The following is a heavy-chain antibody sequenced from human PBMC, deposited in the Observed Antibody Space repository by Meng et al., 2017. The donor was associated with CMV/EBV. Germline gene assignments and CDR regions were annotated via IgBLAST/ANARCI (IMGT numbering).Heavy chain of an antibody. Sequence: GGSLRLSCAASGFTFSSYWMSWVRQAPGKGLEWVANIKQDGSEKYYVDSVKGRFTISRDNAKNSLYLQMNSLGAEDTAVYYCARGLEWLLLGIFDYWGQGTLVTVSS. CDR3: ARGLEWLLLGIFDY. J-gene: IGHJ4*02. V-gene: IGHV3-7*04. CDR2: IKQDGSEK. CDR1: GFTFSSYW. D-gene: IGHD3-3*01.